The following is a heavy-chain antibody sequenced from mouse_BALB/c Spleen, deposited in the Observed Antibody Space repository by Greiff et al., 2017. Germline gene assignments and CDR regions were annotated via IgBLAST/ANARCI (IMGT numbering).Heavy chain of an antibody. CDR2: IDPANGNT. Sequence: VQLQQSGAELVKPGASVKLSCTASGFNINDSYMNWVKQRPEQGLEWMGRIDPANGNTKYDPKFQGKATITADTSSNTADLQLSSLTSEDTGVNYWTRDGEGYFDDWGAGTTVTVSS. V-gene: IGHV14-3*02. CDR1: GFNINDSY. CDR3: TRDGEGYFDD. J-gene: IGHJ1*01. D-gene: IGHD1-2*01.